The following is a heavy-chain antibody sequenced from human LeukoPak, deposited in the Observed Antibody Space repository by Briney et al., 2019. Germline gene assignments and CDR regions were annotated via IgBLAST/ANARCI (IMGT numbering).Heavy chain of an antibody. D-gene: IGHD2-21*02. CDR2: IRNSGNST. V-gene: IGHV3-74*01. J-gene: IGHJ1*01. CDR3: SWGGDPVKYYAEYFQY. Sequence: GGSLRLSCAASGFTFSNYWMHWVRQGPGKGLVWVSRIRNSGNSTNSADSVKGRFAISRDNEKDTLYLQMRSLRGEDTAVYYCSWGGDPVKYYAEYFQYWGQGTLVTVSS. CDR1: GFTFSNYW.